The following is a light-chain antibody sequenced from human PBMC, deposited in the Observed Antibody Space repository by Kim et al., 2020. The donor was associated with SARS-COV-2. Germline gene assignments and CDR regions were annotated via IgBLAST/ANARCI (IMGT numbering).Light chain of an antibody. V-gene: IGLV2-14*03. CDR3: SASRHATIYV. Sequence: QPVLTQPASVSGSPGQSITISCTGTSSDVGAYNYVSWYQQHPGKAPKLLIYTVTNRPSGVSDRFSGSKSGNTASLTISGLQVDDEADYYCSASRHATIYVFGTGTKVTVL. CDR2: TVT. J-gene: IGLJ1*01. CDR1: SSDVGAYNY.